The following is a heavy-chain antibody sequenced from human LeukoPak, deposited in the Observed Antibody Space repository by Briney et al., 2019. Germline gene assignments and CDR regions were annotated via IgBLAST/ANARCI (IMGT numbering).Heavy chain of an antibody. D-gene: IGHD1-1*01. CDR3: ARRTTYGVDP. V-gene: IGHV4-61*05. CDR1: GGSISGSSYY. CDR2: IYYSGST. Sequence: SETLSLTCTVSGGSISGSSYYWSWIRQPPGKGLEWIGYIYYSGSTNYNPSLKSRVTISVDTSKNQFSLKLSSVTAADTAVYYCARRTTYGVDPWGQGTLVTVSS. J-gene: IGHJ5*02.